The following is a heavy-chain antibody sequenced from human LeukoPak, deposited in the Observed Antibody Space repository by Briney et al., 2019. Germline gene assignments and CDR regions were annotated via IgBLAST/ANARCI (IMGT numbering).Heavy chain of an antibody. CDR1: GYTFTSYY. V-gene: IGHV1-46*01. J-gene: IGHJ4*02. Sequence: AASVKVSCKASGYTFTSYYMHWVRQAPGQGLEWMGIIDPSGGSTRYPQKFQGRVTMTGDTSTSTVYMELSSLRFEDTAVYYCARGSTYCSSISCPMINCDYWGRGTLVTVSS. CDR3: ARGSTYCSSISCPMINCDY. CDR2: IDPSGGST. D-gene: IGHD2-2*01.